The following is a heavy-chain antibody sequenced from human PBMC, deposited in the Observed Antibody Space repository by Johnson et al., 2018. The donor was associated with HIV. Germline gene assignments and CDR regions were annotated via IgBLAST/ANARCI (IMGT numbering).Heavy chain of an antibody. Sequence: QVQLVESGGGVVQPGGSLRLSCAASGFTFSNYAIHWVRQAPGKGLEWVAVISYDGRNKYYADSVKGRFIISRDNSKNTLYLQMNSLRAEDTAVYYCAREANAFEIWGQGTMVTVSS. CDR1: GFTFSNYA. V-gene: IGHV3-30*14. J-gene: IGHJ3*02. CDR3: AREANAFEI. CDR2: ISYDGRNK.